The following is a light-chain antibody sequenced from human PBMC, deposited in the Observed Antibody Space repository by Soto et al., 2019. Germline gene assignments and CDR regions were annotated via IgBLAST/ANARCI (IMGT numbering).Light chain of an antibody. Sequence: QSALTQPVSVSGSPGQSITISCTGTSSDLGSYDLVSWYQQHPGKAPKLMVYEVTKRPSGVSNRFSGSKSGNTASLTISGLQAEDEADYSCSSYAGSGTFYVFGSGTKSPS. CDR3: SSYAGSGTFYV. J-gene: IGLJ1*01. CDR2: EVT. V-gene: IGLV2-23*02. CDR1: SSDLGSYDL.